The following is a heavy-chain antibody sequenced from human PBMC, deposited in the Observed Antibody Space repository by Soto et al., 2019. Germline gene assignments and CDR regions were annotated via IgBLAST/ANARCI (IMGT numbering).Heavy chain of an antibody. D-gene: IGHD3-16*02. CDR2: ISSSSSYI. CDR3: ARDKTDLSFDY. CDR1: GFTFSSYS. J-gene: IGHJ4*02. V-gene: IGHV3-21*01. Sequence: GGSPRLSCAASGFTFSSYSMNWVRQAPGKGLEWVSSISSSSSYIYYADSVKGRFTISRDNAKNSLYLQMNSLRAEDTAVYYCARDKTDLSFDYWGQGTLVTVSS.